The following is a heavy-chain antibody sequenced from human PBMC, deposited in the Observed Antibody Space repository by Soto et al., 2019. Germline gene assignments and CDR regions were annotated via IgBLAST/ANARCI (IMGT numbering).Heavy chain of an antibody. CDR2: ISGSGGST. CDR1: GFTFSSYA. CDR3: AKDRGAAAGNWFDP. Sequence: GSLRLSCAASGFTFSSYAMSLVLHAPGKGLEWVSAISGSGGSTYYADSVKGRFTISRDNSKNTLYLQMNSLRAEDTAVYYCAKDRGAAAGNWFDPWGQGTLVTVSS. D-gene: IGHD6-13*01. J-gene: IGHJ5*02. V-gene: IGHV3-23*01.